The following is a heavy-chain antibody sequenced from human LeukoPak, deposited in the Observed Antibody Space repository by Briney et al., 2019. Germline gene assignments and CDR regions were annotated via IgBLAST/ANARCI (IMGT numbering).Heavy chain of an antibody. V-gene: IGHV1-2*02. CDR1: GYTLTGYH. D-gene: IGHD6-19*01. J-gene: IGHJ2*01. Sequence: ASVKVSCKASGYTLTGYHMHWVRQAPGQGLEWMGYIHPNSGATNYAQKFQGRVTMTRDTPISTASMELSGLKPDDTAVYYCARDSCGGGGCHYWYFDLWGRGTLVTVSS. CDR3: ARDSCGGGGCHYWYFDL. CDR2: IHPNSGAT.